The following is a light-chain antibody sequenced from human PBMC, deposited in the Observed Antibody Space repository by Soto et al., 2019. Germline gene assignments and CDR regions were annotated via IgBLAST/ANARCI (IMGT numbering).Light chain of an antibody. J-gene: IGKJ1*01. Sequence: DIQMTQSPSTLSASVGDRVAITCRASQGISVWLAWYQQKPGEAPHLLIYGASSLESGVPSRFSGSGSGTEFTLTIRSLQPDDFATYYCQQYNTYPGTFGQGTKVEIK. CDR1: QGISVW. CDR3: QQYNTYPGT. CDR2: GAS. V-gene: IGKV1-5*01.